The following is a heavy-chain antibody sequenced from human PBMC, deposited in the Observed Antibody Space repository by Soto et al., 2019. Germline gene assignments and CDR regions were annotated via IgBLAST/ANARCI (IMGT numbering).Heavy chain of an antibody. J-gene: IGHJ6*02. CDR2: IYYSGST. CDR1: GGSVSSGSYY. CDR3: ARDQNYYGSGSGDYYYYGMDV. D-gene: IGHD3-10*01. Sequence: VQLQESGPGLVKPSETLSLTCTVSGGSVSSGSYYWSWIRQPPGKGLEWIGYIYYSGSTNYNPSLKSRVTISVDTSKNQFSLKLSSVTAADTAVYYCARDQNYYGSGSGDYYYYGMDVWGQGTTVTVSS. V-gene: IGHV4-61*01.